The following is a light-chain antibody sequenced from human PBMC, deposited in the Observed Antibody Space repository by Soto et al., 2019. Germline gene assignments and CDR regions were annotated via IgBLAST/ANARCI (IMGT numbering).Light chain of an antibody. V-gene: IGLV2-11*01. Sequence: QSALTQPRSVSGSPGQSVTISCTGTSSDVGGYYYVSWYQQHPGKAPKLIIYDVTKRPSGVPDRFSGSKSGNTASLTISGLQAEDEADYSCCSYAGSYTDVFGTGTKLTVL. J-gene: IGLJ1*01. CDR2: DVT. CDR3: CSYAGSYTDV. CDR1: SSDVGGYYY.